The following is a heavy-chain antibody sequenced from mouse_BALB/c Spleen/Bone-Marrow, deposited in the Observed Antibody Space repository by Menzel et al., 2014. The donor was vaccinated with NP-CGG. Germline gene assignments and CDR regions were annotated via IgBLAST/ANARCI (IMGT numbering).Heavy chain of an antibody. CDR3: AITTVVNAMDY. CDR1: GYSITSGYT. J-gene: IGHJ4*01. D-gene: IGHD1-1*01. CDR2: IHYSGTT. V-gene: IGHV3-1*02. Sequence: EVQLQESGPDLVNPSQSLSLTCTVTGYSITSGYTWHWIRQFPGNTLEWMGYIHYSGTTNYNPSLKSRISITRDTSKNQFFLQLNSVTTEDTATYYCAITTVVNAMDYWGQGTSVAISS.